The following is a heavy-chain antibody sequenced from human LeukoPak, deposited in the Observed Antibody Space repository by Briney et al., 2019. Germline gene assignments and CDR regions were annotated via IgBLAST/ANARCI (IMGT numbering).Heavy chain of an antibody. CDR2: ISDNGGNT. V-gene: IGHV3-23*01. CDR3: AKDWGYYDSSGRGDY. D-gene: IGHD3-22*01. Sequence: GGTLRLSCAASGFTFSIYGMGWVRQAPGKGLEWVSSISDNGGNTYYADSVKGRFTISRDNSKNTLYLQMNSLRAEDTAVYYCAKDWGYYDSSGRGDYWGQGTLVTVSS. CDR1: GFTFSIYG. J-gene: IGHJ4*02.